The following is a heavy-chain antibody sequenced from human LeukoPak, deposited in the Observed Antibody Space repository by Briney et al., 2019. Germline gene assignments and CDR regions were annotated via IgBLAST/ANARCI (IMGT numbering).Heavy chain of an antibody. V-gene: IGHV3-48*02. CDR3: ARDLGYSYGYYFDY. CDR2: ISSSSSTI. D-gene: IGHD5-18*01. J-gene: IGHJ4*02. CDR1: GFTFSSYN. Sequence: PGGSLRLSCAASGFTFSSYNMNWVRQAPGKGLEWVSYISSSSSTIYYADSAKGRFTISRDNGKNSLYLQMNSLRDEDTAVYFCARDLGYSYGYYFDYWGQGTLVTVSS.